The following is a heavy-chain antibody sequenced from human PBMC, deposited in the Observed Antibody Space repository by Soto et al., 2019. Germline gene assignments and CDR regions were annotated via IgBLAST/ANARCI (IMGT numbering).Heavy chain of an antibody. CDR1: GFTSIIFP. V-gene: IGHV3-30-3*01. Sequence: QLVEPGGGVFQPGRSLRLSCAPPGFTSIIFPMDWARRAPGKGLEWVAVISYDGTNEHYADPVKGRFTISRDNSKNTLYLQMNSLRAEDTAVYYCARPCLYSSNPHYYYYGMDVWGQGTTVTVSS. J-gene: IGHJ6*02. D-gene: IGHD6-13*01. CDR3: ARPCLYSSNPHYYYYGMDV. CDR2: ISYDGTNE.